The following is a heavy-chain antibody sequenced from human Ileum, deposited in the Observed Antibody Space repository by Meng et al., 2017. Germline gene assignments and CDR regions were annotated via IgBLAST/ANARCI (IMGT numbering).Heavy chain of an antibody. CDR2: ISIGADT. CDR3: ARSTDGHTHGLS. V-gene: IGHV3-53*02. J-gene: IGHJ5*02. Sequence: EVALVETGGGLIQPGGSLRLSCEASGFIVSSHYMSWVRQAPGKGLEWVSIISIGADTYYADSVKGRFTISRDSSKNTLFLEMNNLRADDAAVYYCARSTDGHTHGLSWGQGTLVTVSS. CDR1: GFIVSSHY. D-gene: IGHD5-24*01.